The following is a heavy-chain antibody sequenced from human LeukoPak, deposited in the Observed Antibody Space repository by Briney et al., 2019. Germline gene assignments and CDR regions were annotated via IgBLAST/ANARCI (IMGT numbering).Heavy chain of an antibody. Sequence: GGSLRLSCAASGFTFDDYGMSWVRQAPGKGLEWVSGINWNGGSTGYADSVKGRFTISRDNAKNSLYLQMDSLKGEDTALYYCARTPLAVAYYYYMDVWGKGTTVTVSS. CDR2: INWNGGST. J-gene: IGHJ6*03. V-gene: IGHV3-20*04. D-gene: IGHD6-19*01. CDR1: GFTFDDYG. CDR3: ARTPLAVAYYYYMDV.